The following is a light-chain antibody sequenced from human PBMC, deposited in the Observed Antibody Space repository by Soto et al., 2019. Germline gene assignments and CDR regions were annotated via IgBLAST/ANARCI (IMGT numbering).Light chain of an antibody. V-gene: IGKV1-17*01. CDR2: AAS. Sequence: DIQMTQSPSSLSASLGHTGTITCRASQDVISDLGWYQHKPGKASKRLIYAASRLQGGVPSRFSGSGSWTEFTLTIGSLQPDDSATYYFLPHDSFPSTFGKGTSLEI. J-gene: IGKJ2*01. CDR3: LPHDSFPST. CDR1: QDVISD.